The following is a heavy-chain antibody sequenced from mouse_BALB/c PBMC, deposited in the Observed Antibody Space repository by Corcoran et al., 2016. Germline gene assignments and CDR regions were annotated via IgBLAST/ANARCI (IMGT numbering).Heavy chain of an antibody. CDR3: ARLTTVVAENAMDY. V-gene: IGHV8-12*01. CDR2: IYWDDDK. Sequence: QVTLKESGPGILQPSQTLSLTCSFSGFSLSTSGMGVSWIRQPSGKGLEWLAHIYWDDDKRYNPSLKSRLTISKDTSRNQVFLKITSVDTADTATYYCARLTTVVAENAMDYWGQGTSVTVSS. CDR1: GFSLSTSGMG. J-gene: IGHJ4*01. D-gene: IGHD1-1*01.